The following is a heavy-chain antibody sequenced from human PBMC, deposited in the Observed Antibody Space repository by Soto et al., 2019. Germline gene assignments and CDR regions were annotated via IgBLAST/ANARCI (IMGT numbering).Heavy chain of an antibody. CDR2: IRSKANTCAT. V-gene: IGHV3-73*01. CDR1: GLTFSDSA. CDR3: TTGIAARPPG. J-gene: IGHJ4*02. Sequence: EVQLVESGGGFVQPGGSLKLSCAASGLTFSDSAMHWVRQASGKGLEWVGRIRSKANTCATAYVASVEGRFTISRDDSKNTAYLQMNSLKTEDTAVYYCTTGIAARPPGWGQGTLVTVSS. D-gene: IGHD6-6*01.